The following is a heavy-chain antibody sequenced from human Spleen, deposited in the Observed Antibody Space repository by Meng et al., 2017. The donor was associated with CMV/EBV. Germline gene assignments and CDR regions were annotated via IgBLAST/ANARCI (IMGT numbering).Heavy chain of an antibody. CDR3: ARLEIKILRFLEWVPGGMDV. Sequence: SVKVSCKASGGTFSSYAISWVRQAPGQGLEWMGGIIPIFGTANYAQKFQGRVTITTDESTSTAYMELSSLRSEDTAVYYCARLEIKILRFLEWVPGGMDVWGQGTTVTVSS. J-gene: IGHJ6*02. D-gene: IGHD3-3*01. V-gene: IGHV1-69*05. CDR1: GGTFSSYA. CDR2: IIPIFGTA.